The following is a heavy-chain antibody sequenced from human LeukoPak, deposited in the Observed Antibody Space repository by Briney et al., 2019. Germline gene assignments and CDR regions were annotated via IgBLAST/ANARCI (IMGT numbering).Heavy chain of an antibody. V-gene: IGHV5-51*01. CDR1: GSSFTSYW. CDR3: ARTSNYYFDY. Sequence: GASLKISCKGSGSSFTSYWIGWVRQLPGKGLEWMGIIYPGDSDTRYSPSSQGQVTISADKSISTAYLQWSSLKASDTAMYYCARTSNYYFDYWGQGTLVTVSS. CDR2: IYPGDSDT. J-gene: IGHJ4*02.